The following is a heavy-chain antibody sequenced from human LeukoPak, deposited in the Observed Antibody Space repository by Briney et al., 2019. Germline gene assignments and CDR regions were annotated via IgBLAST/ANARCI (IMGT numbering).Heavy chain of an antibody. D-gene: IGHD5-18*01. V-gene: IGHV3-23*01. CDR2: IFPSGGEI. CDR3: ATYRQVLLPFES. CDR1: GFTFGDYT. J-gene: IGHJ4*02. Sequence: GGSLRLSCTASGFTFGDYTMSWFRQAPGKRLEWVSSIFPSGGEIHYADSVRGRFTISRDNSKSTLSLQMNSLRVEDTAIYYCATYRQVLLPFESWGQGTLVTVSS.